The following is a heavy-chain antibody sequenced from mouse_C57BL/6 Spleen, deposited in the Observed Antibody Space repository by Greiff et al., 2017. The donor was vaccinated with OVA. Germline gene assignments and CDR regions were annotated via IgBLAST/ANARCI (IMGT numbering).Heavy chain of an antibody. D-gene: IGHD1-1*01. CDR1: GYTFTDYN. V-gene: IGHV1-22*01. J-gene: IGHJ4*01. CDR3: ARWATVVSYYAMDY. CDR2: INPNNGGT. Sequence: VQLQQSGPELVKPGASVKMSCKASGYTFTDYNMHWVKQSHGKSLEWIGYINPNNGGTSYNQKFKGKATLTVNKSSSTAYMELRSLTSEDSAVYYCARWATVVSYYAMDYWGKGTSVTVSS.